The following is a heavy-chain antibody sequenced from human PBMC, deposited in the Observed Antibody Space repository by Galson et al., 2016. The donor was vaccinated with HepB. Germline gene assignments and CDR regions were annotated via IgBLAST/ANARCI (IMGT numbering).Heavy chain of an antibody. Sequence: TLSLTCAVSGASLRDYYWSWVRQPPGMGLQWIGEINYVGRTNYSPSLKSRVTISINMSKNQFYLNLGSVSAADTAVYYCAKAVTTVTPHNSNDLDVWGQGTTVIVS. CDR1: GASLRDYY. D-gene: IGHD4-11*01. V-gene: IGHV4-34*01. J-gene: IGHJ6*02. CDR3: AKAVTTVTPHNSNDLDV. CDR2: INYVGRT.